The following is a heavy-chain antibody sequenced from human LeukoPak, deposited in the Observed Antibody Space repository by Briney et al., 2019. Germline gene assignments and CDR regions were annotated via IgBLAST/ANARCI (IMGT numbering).Heavy chain of an antibody. J-gene: IGHJ4*02. CDR2: IYHSGST. CDR1: GYSITSDYY. V-gene: IGHV4-38-2*02. D-gene: IGHD1-26*01. Sequence: SETLSLTCAVSGYSITSDYYWGWIRQPPGKGLEWIGTIYHSGSTFYSPSLKSRLTISVDTSKNQFSLNLNSVTAADTAVYYCARERAGAVDYCGQGTLVTVSS. CDR3: ARERAGAVDY.